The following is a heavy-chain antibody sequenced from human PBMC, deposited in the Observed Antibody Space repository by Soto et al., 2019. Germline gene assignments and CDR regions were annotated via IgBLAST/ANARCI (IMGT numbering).Heavy chain of an antibody. CDR2: IHYSGST. Sequence: SETLSLTCTFSGGSIISSSYYWGWIRQPPGKGLEWIGSIHYSGSTYYNPSLKSRVTISVDTSKNQFSLKLSSVTAADTAVYYCASRRQQLVFDYWGQGTLVTVSS. D-gene: IGHD6-13*01. CDR1: GGSIISSSYY. V-gene: IGHV4-39*01. CDR3: ASRRQQLVFDY. J-gene: IGHJ4*02.